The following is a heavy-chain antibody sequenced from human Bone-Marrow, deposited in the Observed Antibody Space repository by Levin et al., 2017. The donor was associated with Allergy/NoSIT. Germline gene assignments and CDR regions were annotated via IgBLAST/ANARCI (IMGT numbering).Heavy chain of an antibody. D-gene: IGHD2-2*01. CDR2: ISPSGNNV. CDR3: GREECTSASCFLAHP. V-gene: IGHV3-11*01. J-gene: IGHJ5*02. Sequence: TGGSLRLSCAASGFTLSDSYMVWIRQAPGKGLEWISYISPSGNNVYYTDSVEGRFTISRDNAKNSLFLQMNALRAEDTAVYYCGREECTSASCFLAHPWGQGTLVTVSS. CDR1: GFTLSDSY.